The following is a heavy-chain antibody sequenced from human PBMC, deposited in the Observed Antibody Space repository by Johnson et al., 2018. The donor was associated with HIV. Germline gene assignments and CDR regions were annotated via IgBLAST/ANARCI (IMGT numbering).Heavy chain of an antibody. CDR2: INGGGSST. D-gene: IGHD1-7*01. CDR3: TRDSGPTAYDV. CDR1: GFTVSSNY. J-gene: IGHJ3*01. V-gene: IGHV3-74*02. Sequence: VQLVESGGGVVQPGRSLRLSCAASGFTVSSNYMSWVRQAPGKGLVWVSHINGGGSSTDYADSVKGRFTISKDNAKNTLYLQMNSLRAEDTAVYYCTRDSGPTAYDVWGQGTVVTVSS.